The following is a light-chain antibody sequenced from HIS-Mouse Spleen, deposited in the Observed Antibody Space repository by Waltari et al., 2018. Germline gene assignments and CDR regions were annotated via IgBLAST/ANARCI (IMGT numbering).Light chain of an antibody. V-gene: IGLV2-14*03. Sequence: QSALTQPASVSGSPGQSITISCTGTSSDVGGYTYVPWYQQHPGKAPKLMFYDVSNRPSGVSNRFSGSKSGNTASLTISGLQAEDEADYYCSSYTSSSFNVVFGGGTKLTVL. CDR3: SSYTSSSFNVV. CDR2: DVS. CDR1: SSDVGGYTY. J-gene: IGLJ2*01.